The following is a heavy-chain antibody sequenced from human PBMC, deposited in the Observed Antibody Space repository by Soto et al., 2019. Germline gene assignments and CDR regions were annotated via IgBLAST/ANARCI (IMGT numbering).Heavy chain of an antibody. CDR3: ARDRYCSGGSCYKGSAFDI. CDR2: ISAYNGNT. J-gene: IGHJ3*02. D-gene: IGHD2-15*01. CDR1: GYSFTSYG. Sequence: ASAKVSCKASGYSFTSYGISWVRQAPGQGLEWMGWISAYNGNTNYAQKLQGRVTMTTDTSTSTAYMELRSLRSDDTAVYYCARDRYCSGGSCYKGSAFDIWGQGTMVTVSS. V-gene: IGHV1-18*01.